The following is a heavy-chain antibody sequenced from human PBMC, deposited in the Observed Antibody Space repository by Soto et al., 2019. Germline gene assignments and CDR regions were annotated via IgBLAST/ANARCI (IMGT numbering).Heavy chain of an antibody. D-gene: IGHD2-15*01. CDR3: ARDRGYDAHDYYYNAMDV. CDR2: IRGFSPYT. J-gene: IGHJ6*02. V-gene: IGHV3-21*01. CDR1: GFTFRTYT. Sequence: VQLVESGGGLVKPGGSLRLSCISSGFTFRTYTRNWVRQAPGKGLEWVSGIRGFSPYTFYAESVRGRFTISRDNAKNSLYLQMNSLRAEDTAVYYCARDRGYDAHDYYYNAMDVWGQGTTVTVSS.